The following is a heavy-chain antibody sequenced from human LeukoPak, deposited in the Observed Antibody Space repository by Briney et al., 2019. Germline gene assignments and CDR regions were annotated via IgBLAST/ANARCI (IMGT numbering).Heavy chain of an antibody. J-gene: IGHJ4*02. D-gene: IGHD5-24*01. CDR3: AREDAYNADFDF. V-gene: IGHV3-7*01. Sequence: PGGSLRLSCAASGFSFSTYWMSWVRQAPGKGLEWVANINQDGSVKYYVDSVKGRFAISRDNAKNSLYLQMNSLRAEDTAVYYCAREDAYNADFDFWGQGTLVTVSS. CDR1: GFSFSTYW. CDR2: INQDGSVK.